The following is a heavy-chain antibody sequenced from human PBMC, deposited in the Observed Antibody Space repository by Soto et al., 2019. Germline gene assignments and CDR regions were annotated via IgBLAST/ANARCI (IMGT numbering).Heavy chain of an antibody. CDR1: GFTFSSYA. CDR2: ISGSGGST. J-gene: IGHJ3*02. V-gene: IGHV3-23*01. Sequence: EVQLLESGGGLVQPGGSLRLSCAASGFTFSSYAMSWVRQAPGKGLEWVSAISGSGGSTYYADSVKGRFTISRDNPKNTLYLQMNSLRAEDRAVYYCAKDRVCIAAAGRDHDAFDIWGQGKMVTVSP. CDR3: AKDRVCIAAAGRDHDAFDI. D-gene: IGHD6-13*01.